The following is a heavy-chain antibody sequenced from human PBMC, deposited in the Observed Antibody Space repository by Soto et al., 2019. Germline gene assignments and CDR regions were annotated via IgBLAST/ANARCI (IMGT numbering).Heavy chain of an antibody. Sequence: ETLSLTCTVSGDSISSYFWTWIRQPPGKALEWIGYMFHSGRTNYNPSLTSRVTMSADTSNNQFSLTLTSVTAADTAVYYCAKAVKYYDSTGYDAFAVWGQGIMVTVSS. CDR1: GDSISSYF. CDR2: MFHSGRT. J-gene: IGHJ3*01. V-gene: IGHV4-59*01. D-gene: IGHD3-22*01. CDR3: AKAVKYYDSTGYDAFAV.